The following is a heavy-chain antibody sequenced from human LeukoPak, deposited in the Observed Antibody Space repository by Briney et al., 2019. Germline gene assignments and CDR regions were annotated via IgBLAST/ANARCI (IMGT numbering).Heavy chain of an antibody. CDR3: ARVPGYCSSTSCDY. J-gene: IGHJ4*02. Sequence: SETLSLTCAVYGGSFSGYYWSWIRQPPGKGLEWIGEVNHSGSTNYNPPLKSRVTISVDTSKNQFSLKLSSVTAADTAVYYCARVPGYCSSTSCDYWGQGTLVTVSS. CDR2: VNHSGST. D-gene: IGHD2-2*01. V-gene: IGHV4-34*01. CDR1: GGSFSGYY.